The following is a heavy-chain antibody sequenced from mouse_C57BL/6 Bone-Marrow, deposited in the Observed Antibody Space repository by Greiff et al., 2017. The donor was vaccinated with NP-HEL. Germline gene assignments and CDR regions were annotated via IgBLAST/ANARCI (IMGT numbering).Heavy chain of an antibody. J-gene: IGHJ4*01. Sequence: VQLQQSGPVLVKPGASVKMSCKASGYTFTDYYMHWVKQSHGKSLEWIGVINPYNGGTSYNQKFKGKATVTVDKSSSTAYMELHSLTSEDSAVYYCASSYGNYEDYAMDYWGQGTSVTVSS. V-gene: IGHV1-19*01. CDR1: GYTFTDYY. CDR3: ASSYGNYEDYAMDY. CDR2: INPYNGGT. D-gene: IGHD2-1*01.